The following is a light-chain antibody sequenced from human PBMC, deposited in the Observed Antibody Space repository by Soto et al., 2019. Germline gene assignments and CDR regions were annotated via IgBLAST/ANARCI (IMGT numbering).Light chain of an antibody. V-gene: IGKV3-20*01. CDR3: QQYGSSPLYS. J-gene: IGKJ2*01. CDR2: GAS. Sequence: EVVLTQSPDTLSLSPGDRATLSCGASQSVSRSFLAWYQQKPGQAPRLLIYGASNRATGIPDRFSGSGSGPDFTLTISRLEPEDFAVYYCQQYGSSPLYSFGQGTKLEIK. CDR1: QSVSRSF.